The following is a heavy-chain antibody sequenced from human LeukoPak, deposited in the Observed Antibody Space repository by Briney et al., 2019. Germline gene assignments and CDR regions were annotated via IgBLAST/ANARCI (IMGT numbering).Heavy chain of an antibody. CDR3: ARAYCSGGSCYTPYYFDY. CDR1: GYTFTSYY. Sequence: ASVNVSCKASGYTFTSYYMHWVRQAPGQGLEWMGIINPSGGSTSYAQKFQGRVTMTRDTSTSTVYMELSSLRSEDTAVYYCARAYCSGGSCYTPYYFDYWGQGTLVTVSS. V-gene: IGHV1-46*01. J-gene: IGHJ4*02. CDR2: INPSGGST. D-gene: IGHD2-15*01.